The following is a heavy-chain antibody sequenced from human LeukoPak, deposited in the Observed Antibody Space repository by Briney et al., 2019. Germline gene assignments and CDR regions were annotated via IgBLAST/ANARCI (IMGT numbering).Heavy chain of an antibody. CDR1: GGSISSYY. CDR2: IYYSGSA. Sequence: SETLSLTCTVSGGSISSYYWSWIRQPPGKGLEWIGFIYYSGSANYNPSLKSRVTMSVDTSKNQFSLKLSPVTAADTAFYYCARDRDSSGWFDYWGQGTLVTVSS. CDR3: ARDRDSSGWFDY. D-gene: IGHD6-19*01. J-gene: IGHJ4*02. V-gene: IGHV4-59*01.